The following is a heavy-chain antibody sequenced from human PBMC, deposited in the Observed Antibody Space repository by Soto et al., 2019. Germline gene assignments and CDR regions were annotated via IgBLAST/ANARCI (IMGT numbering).Heavy chain of an antibody. Sequence: EVKLVESGGGLVHPGGSLRLSCAASGFTFSNYWMVWVRQAPEKGPEWVATIKQDGSEKYYVDSVKGRFTISRDNTKNSLYLQMNSLRAEDTALYYCARETSADSFWGQGTLVTVSS. CDR3: ARETSADSF. CDR2: IKQDGSEK. D-gene: IGHD2-21*01. CDR1: GFTFSNYW. J-gene: IGHJ4*02. V-gene: IGHV3-7*01.